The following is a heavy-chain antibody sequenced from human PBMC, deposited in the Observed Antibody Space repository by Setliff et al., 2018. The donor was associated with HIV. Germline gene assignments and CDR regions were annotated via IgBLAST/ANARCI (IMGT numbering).Heavy chain of an antibody. Sequence: TLSLTCTVSGGSISSGYYWGWIRQPPGKGLEWIGSIYHSGSTNYNPSLKSRVTISVDTSKSQFSLKLSSVTAADTALYYCARGSDYIWGNYRFPFDYWGQGTLVTVSS. CDR1: GGSISSGYY. CDR3: ARGSDYIWGNYRFPFDY. J-gene: IGHJ4*02. CDR2: IYHSGST. D-gene: IGHD3-16*02. V-gene: IGHV4-38-2*02.